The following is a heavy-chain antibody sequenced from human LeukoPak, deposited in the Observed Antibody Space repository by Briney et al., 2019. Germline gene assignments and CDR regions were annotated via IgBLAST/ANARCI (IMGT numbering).Heavy chain of an antibody. CDR3: AKIAPWGAVTTTDGFDY. J-gene: IGHJ4*02. V-gene: IGHV3-23*01. CDR2: ISDSGAAT. CDR1: GFSFSNYA. D-gene: IGHD4-17*01. Sequence: GGSLRLSCAASGFSFSNYAMSWVRQAPGKGLEWVSSISDSGAATYYADSVKGRFTISRDDSKNTLYLQLNSLGAEDTAVYYCAKIAPWGAVTTTDGFDYWGQGTLVTVSS.